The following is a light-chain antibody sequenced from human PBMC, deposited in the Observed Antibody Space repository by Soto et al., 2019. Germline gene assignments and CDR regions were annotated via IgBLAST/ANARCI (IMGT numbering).Light chain of an antibody. CDR1: SSNIGAGYD. J-gene: IGLJ1*01. V-gene: IGLV1-40*01. CDR3: QSYDSSLSAYV. CDR2: GNS. Sequence: QSVLTQPPSVSGAPGQRVTISCTGSSSNIGAGYDVHWYQQLPGTAPKLLIYGNSNRPSGVPDLFSGSKSGTSASLAITGLQAEDEADYYCQSYDSSLSAYVFGTGTKVTVL.